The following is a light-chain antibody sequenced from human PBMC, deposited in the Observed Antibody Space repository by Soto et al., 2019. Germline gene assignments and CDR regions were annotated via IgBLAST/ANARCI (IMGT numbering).Light chain of an antibody. J-gene: IGKJ3*01. Sequence: EIVLTQSPGTLSLSPGERATLSCRASQSVSSSYLAWYQQKPGQAPRLLIYGASSRATGIPDRFSGSGSGTDFTLTISRLEPEDFAVYYCQKYGSSPRFTFGPGTQVDIK. V-gene: IGKV3-20*01. CDR1: QSVSSSY. CDR3: QKYGSSPRFT. CDR2: GAS.